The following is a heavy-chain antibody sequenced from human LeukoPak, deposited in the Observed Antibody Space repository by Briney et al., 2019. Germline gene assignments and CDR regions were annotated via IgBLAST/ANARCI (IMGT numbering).Heavy chain of an antibody. V-gene: IGHV3-21*01. D-gene: IGHD4-17*01. CDR3: ARDRTTVTTFDY. Sequence: GGSLRLPCAASRFTFSTYTMNWVRQAPGKGLEWVSSISSSSSYIYYADSVKGRFTISRDNAKNSLYLQMNTLRAEDTAVYYCARDRTTVTTFDYWGQGTLVTVSS. CDR2: ISSSSSYI. J-gene: IGHJ4*02. CDR1: RFTFSTYT.